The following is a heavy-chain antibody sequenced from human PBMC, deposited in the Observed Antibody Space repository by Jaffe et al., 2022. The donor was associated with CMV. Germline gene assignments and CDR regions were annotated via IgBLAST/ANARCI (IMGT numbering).Heavy chain of an antibody. CDR2: IIPILGIA. J-gene: IGHJ6*04. CDR3: ARDPTPTAVAMDV. CDR1: GGTFSSYA. D-gene: IGHD6-19*01. Sequence: QVQLVQSGAEVKKPGSSVKVSCKASGGTFSSYAISWVRQAPGQGLEWMGRIIPILGIANYAQKFQGRVTITADKSTSTAYMELSSLRSEDTAVYYCARDPTPTAVAMDVWGKGTTVTVSS. V-gene: IGHV1-69*09.